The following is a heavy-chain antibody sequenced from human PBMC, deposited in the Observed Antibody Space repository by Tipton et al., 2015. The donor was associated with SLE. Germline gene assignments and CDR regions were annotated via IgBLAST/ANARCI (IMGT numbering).Heavy chain of an antibody. J-gene: IGHJ4*02. CDR2: IYYSGST. CDR1: GGSISSYY. Sequence: TLSLTCTVSGGSISSYYWSWIRQPPGEGLEWIGYIYYSGSTNYNPSLKSRVTISVDTSKNQFSLKLSSVTAADTAVYYCARDGDFYGSGGYFDYWGQGTLVTVSS. D-gene: IGHD3-10*01. CDR3: ARDGDFYGSGGYFDY. V-gene: IGHV4-59*01.